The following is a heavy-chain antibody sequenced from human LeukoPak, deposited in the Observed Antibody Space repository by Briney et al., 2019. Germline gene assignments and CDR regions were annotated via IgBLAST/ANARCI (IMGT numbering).Heavy chain of an antibody. D-gene: IGHD2-21*02. CDR2: INPHSGGT. Sequence: ASVTVSCTASGFTFTGHYIHWVPQAPGQGLEWMGYINPHSGGTNSPQKFQGRVTMTTDTSISAAYMELSSLISDDTAMYYCVREGNELLSKDFDSWGQGTLVTVSS. J-gene: IGHJ4*02. CDR1: GFTFTGHY. V-gene: IGHV1-2*02. CDR3: VREGNELLSKDFDS.